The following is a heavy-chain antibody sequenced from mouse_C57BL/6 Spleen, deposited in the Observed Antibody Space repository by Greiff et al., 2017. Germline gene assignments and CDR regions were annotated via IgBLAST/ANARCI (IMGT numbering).Heavy chain of an antibody. J-gene: IGHJ4*01. V-gene: IGHV1-82*01. CDR2: IYPGDGDT. D-gene: IGHD1-1*02. CDR3: ARKGWDYYAMDY. CDR1: GYAFSSSW. Sequence: VKLVESGPELVKPGASVKISCKASGYAFSSSWMNWVKQRPGKGLEWIGRIYPGDGDTNYNGKFKGKATLTADKSSSTAYMQLSSLTSEDSAVYFCARKGWDYYAMDYWGQGTSVTVSS.